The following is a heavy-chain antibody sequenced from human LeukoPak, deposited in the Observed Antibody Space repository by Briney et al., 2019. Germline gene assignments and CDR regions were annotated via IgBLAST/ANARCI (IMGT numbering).Heavy chain of an antibody. CDR2: IYYSGST. CDR3: ARDPSSGWYWYFDY. V-gene: IGHV4-59*01. D-gene: IGHD6-19*01. J-gene: IGHJ4*02. CDR1: GGSISSYY. Sequence: PSETLSLTCTVSGGSISSYYWSWIRQPPGKGLEWVGYIYYSGSTTYNPSPKSRATISVDTPKNQFSLKLSAVTAADTAVYYCARDPSSGWYWYFDYWGQGTLVTVSS.